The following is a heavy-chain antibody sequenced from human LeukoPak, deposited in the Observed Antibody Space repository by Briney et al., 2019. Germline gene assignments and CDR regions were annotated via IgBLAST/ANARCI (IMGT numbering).Heavy chain of an antibody. CDR3: ARDYPLRERSGNYYMDV. Sequence: GGSLSRSCAAAGFTFSSYWMSWVRQAPGKGREWVANIKQDGSEKYYVDSVKGPFTIYRDNTKNSLYLQMNSLRAEDTAVYYCARDYPLRERSGNYYMDVWGKGTTVTVSS. V-gene: IGHV3-7*01. CDR1: GFTFSSYW. J-gene: IGHJ6*03. D-gene: IGHD1-26*01. CDR2: IKQDGSEK.